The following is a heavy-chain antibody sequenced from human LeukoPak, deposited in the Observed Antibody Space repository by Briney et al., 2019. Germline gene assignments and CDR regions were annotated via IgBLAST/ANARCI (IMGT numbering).Heavy chain of an antibody. J-gene: IGHJ4*02. V-gene: IGHV4-59*01. CDR1: GGSISSYY. Sequence: PSETLSLTCIVSGGSISSYYWSWIRQPPGKGLEWIGYIYYSGSTNYNPSLKSRVTISVDTSKNQFSLKLSSVTAADTAVYYCARMGLILPAEFDYWGQGTLVTVSS. D-gene: IGHD2-2*01. CDR2: IYYSGST. CDR3: ARMGLILPAEFDY.